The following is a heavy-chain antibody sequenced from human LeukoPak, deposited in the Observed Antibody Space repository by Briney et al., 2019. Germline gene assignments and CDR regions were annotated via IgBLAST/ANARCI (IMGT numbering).Heavy chain of an antibody. CDR2: ISNGGDST. D-gene: IGHD1-1*01. CDR3: AVNWNLDY. CDR1: GFTFSSYA. V-gene: IGHV3-23*01. J-gene: IGHJ4*02. Sequence: GGSLRLSCAASGFTFSSYAMSWVRQAPGKGLEWVSVISNGGDSTYYADSVKGRFTISRDNSKNTLYLQMNSLRVEDTAVYYCAVNWNLDYWGQGTLVTVSS.